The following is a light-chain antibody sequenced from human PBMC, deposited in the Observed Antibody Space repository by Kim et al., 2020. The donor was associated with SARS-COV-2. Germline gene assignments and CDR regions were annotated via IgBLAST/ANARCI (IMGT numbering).Light chain of an antibody. V-gene: IGLV3-21*04. CDR1: DVGSKS. Sequence: SYELTQPPSVSVAPGKTASIACGGHDVGSKSVHWYQQKPGQAPVLVISYDSDRPSGIPERFSGSNSGNTATLTISGVEAGDEADYYCQVRDSSSDHWVFGGGTRLTVL. CDR3: QVRDSSSDHWV. CDR2: YDS. J-gene: IGLJ3*02.